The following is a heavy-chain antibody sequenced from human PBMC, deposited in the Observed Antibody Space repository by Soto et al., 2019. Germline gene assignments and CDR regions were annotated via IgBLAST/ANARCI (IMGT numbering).Heavy chain of an antibody. CDR2: INQSGST. D-gene: IGHD1-1*01. J-gene: IGHJ4*02. CDR1: GGSFRGYY. V-gene: IGHV4-34*01. CDR3: ARGGGRRCLQFQDY. Sequence: ETLALTRAFYGGSFRGYYWRWLRQHPGKGLEWIGEINQSGSTNYNPALKSRVNISVDTSKNQFSLKLSSVTASDTAVYYCARGGGRRCLQFQDYLGQGTLVTVS.